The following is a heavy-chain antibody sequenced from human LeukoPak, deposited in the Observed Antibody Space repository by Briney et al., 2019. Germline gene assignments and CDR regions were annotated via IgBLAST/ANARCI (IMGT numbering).Heavy chain of an antibody. Sequence: GGSLRLSCAASGFTFSSYAMSWVRQAPGKGLEWVSAISGSGTTYYADSVMGRFTISRDNSKNTLYLQMNSLRAEDTAVYHCAKSKEDCRGSFDPWGQGTLVTVSS. J-gene: IGHJ5*02. V-gene: IGHV3-23*01. CDR1: GFTFSSYA. D-gene: IGHD2-15*01. CDR3: AKSKEDCRGSFDP. CDR2: ISGSGTT.